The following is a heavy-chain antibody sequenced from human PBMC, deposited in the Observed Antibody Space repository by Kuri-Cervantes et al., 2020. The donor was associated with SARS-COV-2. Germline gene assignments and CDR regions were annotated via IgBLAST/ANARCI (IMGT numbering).Heavy chain of an antibody. CDR3: ASADFQDYYDSSGLFY. CDR2: IYSGGST. V-gene: IGHV3-53*01. D-gene: IGHD3-22*01. J-gene: IGHJ4*02. Sequence: ETLSLTCAASGFTVSSNYMSWVRQAPGKGLEWVSVIYSGGSTYYADSVEGRFTISRDNSKNTLYLQMNSLRAEDTAVYYCASADFQDYYDSSGLFYWGQGTLVTVSS. CDR1: GFTVSSNY.